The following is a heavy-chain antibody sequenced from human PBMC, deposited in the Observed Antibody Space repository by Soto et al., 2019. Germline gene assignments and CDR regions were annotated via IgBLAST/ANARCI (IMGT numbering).Heavy chain of an antibody. D-gene: IGHD3-22*01. CDR2: ISYDGSNK. J-gene: IGHJ4*02. CDR1: GFTFSSYG. Sequence: QVQLVESGGGVVQPGRSLRLSCAASGFTFSSYGMHWVRQAPGKGLEWVAVISYDGSNKYYADSVKGRFTISRDNSKNTLYLQMNRLRAEDTAVYYCAKGGGYYYDSSGSLDYWGQGTLVTVSS. V-gene: IGHV3-30*18. CDR3: AKGGGYYYDSSGSLDY.